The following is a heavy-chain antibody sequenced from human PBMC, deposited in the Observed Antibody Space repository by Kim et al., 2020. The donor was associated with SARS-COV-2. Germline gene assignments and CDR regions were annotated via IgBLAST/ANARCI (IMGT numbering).Heavy chain of an antibody. V-gene: IGHV1-69*13. J-gene: IGHJ6*02. Sequence: SVKVSCKASGGTFSSYAISWVRQAPGQGLEWMGGIIPIFGTANYAQKFQGRVTITADESTSTAYMELSSLRSEDTAVYYCAREYCGGDCYQPYYYGMDVWGQGTTVTVSS. CDR2: IIPIFGTA. CDR1: GGTFSSYA. CDR3: AREYCGGDCYQPYYYGMDV. D-gene: IGHD2-21*02.